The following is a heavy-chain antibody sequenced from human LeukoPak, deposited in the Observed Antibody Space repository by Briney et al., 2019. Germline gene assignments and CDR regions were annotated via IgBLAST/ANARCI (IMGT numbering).Heavy chain of an antibody. V-gene: IGHV3-30*02. D-gene: IGHD5-18*01. Sequence: GGSLRLSCEASGFTLGDYGMHWVRQAPGKGLEWVAYIRYDGSKRNHADSVKGRFAISRDNSKKTLYLQMNSLKIEDTAVYYCAKDMEDTATDVVSDFDSWGQGTLVTVSS. J-gene: IGHJ4*02. CDR2: IRYDGSKR. CDR1: GFTLGDYG. CDR3: AKDMEDTATDVVSDFDS.